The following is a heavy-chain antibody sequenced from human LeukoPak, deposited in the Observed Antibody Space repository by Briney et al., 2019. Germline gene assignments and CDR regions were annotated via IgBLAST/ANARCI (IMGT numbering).Heavy chain of an antibody. J-gene: IGHJ4*02. D-gene: IGHD6-19*01. CDR1: GFTFSSYW. CDR2: INTDGSST. Sequence: PGGSLRLSCAASGFTFSSYWMHWVRHAPGKGLVWVSRINTDGSSTSYADSVKGRFTISRDNAKNTLYLQMNSLRAEDTAVYYCAKDLGSSGWYIDYWGQGTLVTVSS. V-gene: IGHV3-74*01. CDR3: AKDLGSSGWYIDY.